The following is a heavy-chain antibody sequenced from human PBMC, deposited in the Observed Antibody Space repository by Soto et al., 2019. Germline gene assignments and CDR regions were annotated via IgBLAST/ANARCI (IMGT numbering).Heavy chain of an antibody. J-gene: IGHJ4*02. CDR1: GGSISSNNW. CDR3: AGQVDTTYTYNY. V-gene: IGHV4-4*02. CDR2: IYHSGST. D-gene: IGHD5-18*01. Sequence: QVQLQESGPGLVKPSGTLSLTCAVSGGSISSNNWWSWVRQPPGKGLEWIGEIYHSGSTTYNPSLKGRVTMSVDKSQRQFSLNLGSLTAADTAVDYCAGQVDTTYTYNYWGQGTLVTVSS.